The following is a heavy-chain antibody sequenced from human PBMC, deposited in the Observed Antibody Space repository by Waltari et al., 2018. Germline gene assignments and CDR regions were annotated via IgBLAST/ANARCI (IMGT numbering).Heavy chain of an antibody. Sequence: EVRVLESGGGLVQPGGSLRLSCAASGLTFKNYAMAWVRQAPGKGPECVAVITGGGTNTYYADAVKGRFTVSRDNSKNTLDLQMNNLRLEDTAVYFCAKGLGMRDWYFDIWGRGTLLTVSS. CDR2: ITGGGTNT. CDR3: AKGLGMRDWYFDI. J-gene: IGHJ2*01. CDR1: GLTFKNYA. D-gene: IGHD7-27*01. V-gene: IGHV3-23*01.